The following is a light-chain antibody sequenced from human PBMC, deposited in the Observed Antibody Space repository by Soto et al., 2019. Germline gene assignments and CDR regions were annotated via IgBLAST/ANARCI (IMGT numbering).Light chain of an antibody. V-gene: IGKV3-20*01. CDR2: GAS. Sequence: DIVLTPSPGTLSLSPGERATLSCRASQSVSSSYLAWYQQKPGQAPRLLIYGASSRATGIPDRFSGSGSGTDFTLTISRLEPEDFAVYYCHQYDSWTFGQGTKVDIK. CDR3: HQYDSWT. J-gene: IGKJ1*01. CDR1: QSVSSSY.